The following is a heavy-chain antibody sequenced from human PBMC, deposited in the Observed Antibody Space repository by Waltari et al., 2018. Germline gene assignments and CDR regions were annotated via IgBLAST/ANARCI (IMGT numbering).Heavy chain of an antibody. D-gene: IGHD2-15*01. CDR3: ARDLNSHCSGGSCYANFDY. Sequence: QVQLVQSGAEVKKPGSSVKVSCKASGGTFRSYAISWVRQAPGQGLEWMGGIIPIFGTANYAQKFQGRVTITADESTSTAYMELSSLRSEDTAVYYCARDLNSHCSGGSCYANFDYWGQGTLVTVSS. V-gene: IGHV1-69*01. CDR2: IIPIFGTA. J-gene: IGHJ4*02. CDR1: GGTFRSYA.